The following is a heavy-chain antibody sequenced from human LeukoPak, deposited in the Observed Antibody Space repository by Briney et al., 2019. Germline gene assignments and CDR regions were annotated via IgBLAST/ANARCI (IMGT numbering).Heavy chain of an antibody. V-gene: IGHV3-30*02. J-gene: IGHJ4*02. CDR1: GFTFSSYG. CDR2: IRYDGSNK. D-gene: IGHD6-13*01. Sequence: PGGSLRLSCAASGFTFSSYGMHWVRQAPGKGLEWVAFIRYDGSNKYYADSVKGRFTISRDNSKNTLYLQMNSLGAEDTAVYYCAKQRQLAPITFDFGYWGQGTLVTVSS. CDR3: AKQRQLAPITFDFGY.